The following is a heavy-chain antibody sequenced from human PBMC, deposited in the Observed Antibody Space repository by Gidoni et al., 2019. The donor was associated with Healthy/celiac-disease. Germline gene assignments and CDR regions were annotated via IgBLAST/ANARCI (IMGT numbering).Heavy chain of an antibody. CDR1: GFTFSSYA. V-gene: IGHV3-30-3*01. CDR2: ISYDGSNK. J-gene: IGHJ4*02. Sequence: QVQLVESGGGVVQPGRSLRLSCAASGFTFSSYALTWPSQAPGKGLEWVAVISYDGSNKYYADSVKGRFTISRDNSKNTLYLQMNSLRAEDTAVYYCARDGKRGGYCSGGSCPGGFDYWGQGTLVTVSS. D-gene: IGHD2-15*01. CDR3: ARDGKRGGYCSGGSCPGGFDY.